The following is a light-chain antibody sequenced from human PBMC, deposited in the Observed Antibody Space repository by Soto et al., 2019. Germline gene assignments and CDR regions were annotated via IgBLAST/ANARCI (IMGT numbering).Light chain of an antibody. Sequence: QSVLTQPPSVSGAPGQRITISCTGSSSNIGANYDVHWYQQFPGTAPKLLLYGTNYRPSGVPDRFSGSKSGTSASLAISGLQAGDEAEYYCPSYDISLPADVFGTGTKVTVL. V-gene: IGLV1-40*01. CDR3: PSYDISLPADV. J-gene: IGLJ1*01. CDR2: GTN. CDR1: SSNIGANYD.